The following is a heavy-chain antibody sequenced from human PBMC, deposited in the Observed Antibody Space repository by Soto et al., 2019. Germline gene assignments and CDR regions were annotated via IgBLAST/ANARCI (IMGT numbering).Heavy chain of an antibody. Sequence: GGSLRLSCAASGFPFSSYDMHWVRQATGKGLEWVSAIGTAGDTYYPGSVKGRFTISRENAKNSLYLQMNSLRAEDTAVYYCARDQGTPDYYYGMDVWGQGTTVTSP. J-gene: IGHJ6*02. D-gene: IGHD1-1*01. CDR2: IGTAGDT. V-gene: IGHV3-13*01. CDR3: ARDQGTPDYYYGMDV. CDR1: GFPFSSYD.